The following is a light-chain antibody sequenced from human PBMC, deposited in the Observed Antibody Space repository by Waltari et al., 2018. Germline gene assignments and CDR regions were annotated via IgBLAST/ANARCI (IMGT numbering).Light chain of an antibody. CDR3: RTWGTGMHV. CDR2: LNSDGSH. Sequence: LVLTQSPSASASLGASVKLTCTLSSGHSSYAIAWHQQQPEKGPRYLMKLNSDGSHSKGDGIPDRFAGSSAGAERYLTVSSLQSEDEADDYCRTWGTGMHVFGGGTKLTVL. V-gene: IGLV4-69*01. CDR1: SGHSSYA. J-gene: IGLJ3*02.